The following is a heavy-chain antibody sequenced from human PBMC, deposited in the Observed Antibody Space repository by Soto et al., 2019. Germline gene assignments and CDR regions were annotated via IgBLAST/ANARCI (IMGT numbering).Heavy chain of an antibody. CDR2: INHLTTT. CDR1: GGSFSSYH. D-gene: IGHD5-18*01. Sequence: ETLSLTCAVYGGSFSSYHWSWIRQTPGKGLEWIGEINHLTTTNYNPSLKSRVIISLDTPKNQFSLKLSSVTAADTAVYYCARGYDTALAPIFWGQVILVTVSS. J-gene: IGHJ4*02. CDR3: ARGYDTALAPIF. V-gene: IGHV4-34*01.